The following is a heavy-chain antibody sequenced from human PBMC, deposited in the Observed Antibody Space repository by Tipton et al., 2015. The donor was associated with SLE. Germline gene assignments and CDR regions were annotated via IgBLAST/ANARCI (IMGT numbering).Heavy chain of an antibody. CDR1: GYTFTSYG. CDR2: ISAYSDNT. J-gene: IGHJ4*02. D-gene: IGHD1-26*01. V-gene: IGHV1-18*01. Sequence: QLVQSGAEVKKPGASVRVSREASGYTFTSYGISWVRQAPGQGLEWMGWISAYSDNTNFAQRLQDRVTMTTDTSTNTAYMELRSLRSDDTAVYYCARDSGWEVNEYLDQWGQGTLVTVSS. CDR3: ARDSGWEVNEYLDQ.